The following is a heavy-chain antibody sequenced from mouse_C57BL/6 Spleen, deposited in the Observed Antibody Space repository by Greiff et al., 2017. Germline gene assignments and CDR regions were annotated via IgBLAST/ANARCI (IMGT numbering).Heavy chain of an antibody. D-gene: IGHD1-1*01. CDR3: ARSCSYYGSSGFAY. V-gene: IGHV1-26*01. CDR1: GYTFTDYY. CDR2: INPNNGGT. Sequence: VQLQQSGPELVKPGASVKISCKASGYTFTDYYLNWVKQSHGKSLAWIGDINPNNGGTSYNQKFKGKATLTVDKSSSTAYMELRSLTSEDSAVYYCARSCSYYGSSGFAYWGQGTLVTVSA. J-gene: IGHJ3*01.